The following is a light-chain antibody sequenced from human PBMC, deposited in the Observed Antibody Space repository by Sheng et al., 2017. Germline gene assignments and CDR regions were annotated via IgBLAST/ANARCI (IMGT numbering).Light chain of an antibody. CDR2: GAS. CDR3: QQYDKWPLT. J-gene: IGKJ4*01. CDR1: QSVSSN. V-gene: IGKV3-15*01. Sequence: EIVMTQSPATLSVSPGERATLSCRASQSVSSNLAWYQQKPGQAPRLLIYGASSRATGFPGRLSGSGSGTEFTFTISSLQSEDFAVYYCQQYDKWPLTFGGGTKVEIK.